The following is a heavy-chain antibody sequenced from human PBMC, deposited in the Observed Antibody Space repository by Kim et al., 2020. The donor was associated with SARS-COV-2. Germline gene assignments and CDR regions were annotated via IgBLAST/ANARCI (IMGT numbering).Heavy chain of an antibody. CDR2: ISYDGSNK. Sequence: GGSLRLSCAASGFTFSSYAMHWVRQAPGKGLEWVAVISYDGSNKYYADSVKGRFTISRDNSKNTLYLQMNSLRAEDTAVYYCAREREYFDWLLYHYYGMDVWGQGTTVTVSS. V-gene: IGHV3-30*04. J-gene: IGHJ6*02. CDR3: AREREYFDWLLYHYYGMDV. CDR1: GFTFSSYA. D-gene: IGHD3-9*01.